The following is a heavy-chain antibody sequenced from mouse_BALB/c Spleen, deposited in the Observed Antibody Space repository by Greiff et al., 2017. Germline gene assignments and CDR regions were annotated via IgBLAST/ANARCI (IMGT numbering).Heavy chain of an antibody. V-gene: IGHV1-62-2*01. CDR3: ARHEDRGVPFAY. CDR1: GYTFTEYI. CDR2: FYPGSGSI. D-gene: IGHD2-14*01. J-gene: IGHJ3*01. Sequence: QVQLKQSGAGLAKPGASVKLSCKASGYTFTEYIIHWVKQRSGQGLEWIGWFYPGSGSIKYNEKFKDKATLTADKSSSTVYMELSRLTSEDSAVYFCARHEDRGVPFAYWGQGTLVTVSA.